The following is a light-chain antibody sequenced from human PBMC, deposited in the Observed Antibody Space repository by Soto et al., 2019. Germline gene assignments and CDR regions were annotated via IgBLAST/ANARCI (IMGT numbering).Light chain of an antibody. CDR1: QSVSNS. Sequence: VLTQSPATLSLSPGDRVTLSCRASQSVSNSLAWYQQKPGQPPRLLIYGASNRATGIPDRFSGSGSGTDFTLTISRLEPEDFAVYDCKQYGSSGTFGQGTKVEIK. CDR3: KQYGSSGT. CDR2: GAS. V-gene: IGKV3-20*01. J-gene: IGKJ1*01.